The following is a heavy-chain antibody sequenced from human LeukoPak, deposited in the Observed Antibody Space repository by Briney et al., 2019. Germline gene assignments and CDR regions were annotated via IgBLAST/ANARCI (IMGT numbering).Heavy chain of an antibody. CDR1: GYSISSGYY. J-gene: IGHJ4*02. CDR3: ARESGEYYDFWSGYWYYFDY. Sequence: SETLSLTCTVSGYSISSGYYWGWIRQPPGTGLEWIGSIYHSGSTYYNPSLKSRVTISVDTSKNQFSLKLSSVTAADTAVYYCARESGEYYDFWSGYWYYFDYWGQGTLVTVSS. D-gene: IGHD3-3*01. CDR2: IYHSGST. V-gene: IGHV4-38-2*02.